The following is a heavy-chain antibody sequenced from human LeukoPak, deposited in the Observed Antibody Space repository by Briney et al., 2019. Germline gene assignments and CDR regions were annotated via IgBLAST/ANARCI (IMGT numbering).Heavy chain of an antibody. CDR3: ARGMRSRTQPIGDY. CDR2: ISYDGSNK. V-gene: IGHV3-30*04. Sequence: LSLTCTVSGVSISSSNSYWGWIRQAPGKGLEWVAVISYDGSNKYCADSVKGRFTISRDNSKNTLYLQMNSLRAEDTAVYYCARGMRSRTQPIGDYWGQGTLVTVSS. J-gene: IGHJ4*02. D-gene: IGHD2-8*01. CDR1: GVSISSSN.